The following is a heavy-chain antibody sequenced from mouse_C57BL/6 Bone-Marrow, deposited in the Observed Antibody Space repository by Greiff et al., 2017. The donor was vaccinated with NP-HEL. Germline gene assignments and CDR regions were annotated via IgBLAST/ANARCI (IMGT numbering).Heavy chain of an antibody. D-gene: IGHD1-1*01. CDR1: GYTFTSYW. CDR2: IYPGNSDT. V-gene: IGHV1-5*01. CDR3: TRAPDTTVVATNY. Sequence: VQLKHSGTVLARPGASVKMSCKTSGYTFTSYWMHWVKQRPGQGLEWIGAIYPGNSDTSYNQKFKGKAKLTAVTSASTAYMELSSLTNEDSAVYYCTRAPDTTVVATNYWGQGTTLTVSS. J-gene: IGHJ2*01.